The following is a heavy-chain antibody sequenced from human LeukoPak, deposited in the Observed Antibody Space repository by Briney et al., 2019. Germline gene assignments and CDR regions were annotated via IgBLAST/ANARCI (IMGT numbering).Heavy chain of an antibody. CDR2: ISWNSGSI. Sequence: PGRSLRLSCAASGFTFDDYAMHWVRQAPGKGLEWVSGISWNSGSIGYADSVKGRFTISRDNAKNSLYLQMNSLRAEDTALYYCAKDMIGYSGSPRGWFDPWGQGTLVTVSS. CDR1: GFTFDDYA. V-gene: IGHV3-9*01. D-gene: IGHD1-26*01. CDR3: AKDMIGYSGSPRGWFDP. J-gene: IGHJ5*02.